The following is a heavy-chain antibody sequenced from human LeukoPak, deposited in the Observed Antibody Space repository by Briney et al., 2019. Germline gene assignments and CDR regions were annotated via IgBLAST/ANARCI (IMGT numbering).Heavy chain of an antibody. V-gene: IGHV1-18*01. CDR3: ARDLSVVVRGGPAGY. D-gene: IGHD2-15*01. CDR1: GYTFTSYG. CDR2: ISAYNGNT. J-gene: IGHJ4*02. Sequence: ASVKVSCKASGYTFTSYGISWVRQAPGQGLEWMGWISAYNGNTNYAQKLQGRVTMTTDTSTSTAYMELRSLRSDDTAVYYCARDLSVVVRGGPAGYWGQGTLVTVSS.